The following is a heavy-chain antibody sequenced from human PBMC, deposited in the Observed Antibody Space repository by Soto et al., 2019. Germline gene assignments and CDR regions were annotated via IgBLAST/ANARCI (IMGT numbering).Heavy chain of an antibody. CDR3: ARGPRYCSGGSCYSNWFDP. CDR1: GGSFSGYY. CDR2: INHSGST. D-gene: IGHD2-15*01. V-gene: IGHV4-34*01. Sequence: PSETLSLTCAVYGGSFSGYYWSWIRQPPGKGLEWIGEINHSGSTNYNPSLKSRVTISVDTSKNQFSLKLSSVTVADTAVYYCARGPRYCSGGSCYSNWFDPWGQGTLVTVS. J-gene: IGHJ5*02.